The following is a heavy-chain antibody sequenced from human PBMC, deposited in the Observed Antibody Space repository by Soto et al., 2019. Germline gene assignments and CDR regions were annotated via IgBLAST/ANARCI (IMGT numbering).Heavy chain of an antibody. CDR2: INSGNGNT. Sequence: STKSSSKTSCYTFTSCSMRWVRQAPRQRREGMGWINSGNGNTKYSQKFQVRVTITMDTSASTAYIELSSLRSEETAVYYCVRDRVYSYKPRRFDRWGQGTLVSLSS. D-gene: IGHD5-18*01. J-gene: IGHJ5*02. CDR1: CYTFTSCS. V-gene: IGHV1-3*01. CDR3: VRDRVYSYKPRRFDR.